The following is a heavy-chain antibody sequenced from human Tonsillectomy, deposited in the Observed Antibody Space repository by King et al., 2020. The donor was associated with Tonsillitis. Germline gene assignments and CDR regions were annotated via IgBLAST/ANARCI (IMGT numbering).Heavy chain of an antibody. CDR1: GFSFDDSA. J-gene: IGHJ3*02. CDR3: VNRGGSGAFDI. Sequence: VQLVESGGGLVQPGRSLRLSCAASGFSFDDSAMHWVRLAPGKGLEWVSGISWNSRNIGYADSVKGRFTISRDNAKNSLYLQMSSLRAEDTAFYYCVNRGGSGAFDIWGHGTMVTVSS. D-gene: IGHD3-10*01. V-gene: IGHV3-9*01. CDR2: ISWNSRNI.